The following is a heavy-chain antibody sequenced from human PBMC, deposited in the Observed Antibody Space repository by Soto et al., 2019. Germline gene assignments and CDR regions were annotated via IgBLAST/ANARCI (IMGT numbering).Heavy chain of an antibody. D-gene: IGHD3-10*01. J-gene: IGHJ4*02. Sequence: EVQLLESGGGLVQPGGSLRLSCAASGFIFSNYALGWVRQAPGKGLQWVSSITDSGGGTYYADSVTGRFTISRDNSKNTLYLQMSSLRAEATAIYYCVRGRSPGSGSYYTPLSHWGQGTLVSVSS. CDR2: ITDSGGGT. CDR1: GFIFSNYA. V-gene: IGHV3-23*01. CDR3: VRGRSPGSGSYYTPLSH.